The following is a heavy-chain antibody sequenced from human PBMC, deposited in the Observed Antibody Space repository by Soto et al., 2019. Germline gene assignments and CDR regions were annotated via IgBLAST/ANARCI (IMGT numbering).Heavy chain of an antibody. CDR1: GFSLRTTGVG. CDR3: AHNPPQDSGAFDI. V-gene: IGHV2-5*02. Sequence: GSCPTLVNPTQALTLTCTFSGFSLRTTGVGVGRIRQPPGKALEWLALLYWDDDNRYNPSLKSRLTLTKDTSKSQVVLTLTNVDPADTATYYCAHNPPQDSGAFDIWGQGTMVTVSS. J-gene: IGHJ3*02. CDR2: LYWDDDN. D-gene: IGHD6-19*01.